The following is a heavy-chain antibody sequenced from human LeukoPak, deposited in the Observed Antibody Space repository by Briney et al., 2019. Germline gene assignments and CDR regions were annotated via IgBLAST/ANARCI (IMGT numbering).Heavy chain of an antibody. CDR1: GFTFSSYA. CDR2: VSYDGNNK. V-gene: IGHV3-30*07. CDR3: TRSGTYVFDF. J-gene: IGHJ4*02. D-gene: IGHD1-26*01. Sequence: GGSLRLSCAASGFTFSSYAMHWVRQAPGKGLEWVAVVSYDGNNKYYADSVKGRFTISRDNSKNTLYLQMNSLRAEDTAVYYCTRSGTYVFDFWGQGTLVTVSS.